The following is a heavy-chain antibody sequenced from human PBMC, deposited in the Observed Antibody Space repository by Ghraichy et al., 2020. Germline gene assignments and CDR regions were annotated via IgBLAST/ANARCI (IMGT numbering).Heavy chain of an antibody. CDR3: ARNRNSFGGVNIYDS. Sequence: SVKVSCETSGGTFGTYGFSWVRQAPGQGLEWMGGIIPIFATSHYPQKFQGRVTITANSSSSTVYMQLTSLRSEDTAVYFCARNRNSFGGVNIYDSWGQGTLVTVSS. V-gene: IGHV1-69*06. D-gene: IGHD3-16*01. CDR2: IIPIFATS. J-gene: IGHJ4*02. CDR1: GGTFGTYG.